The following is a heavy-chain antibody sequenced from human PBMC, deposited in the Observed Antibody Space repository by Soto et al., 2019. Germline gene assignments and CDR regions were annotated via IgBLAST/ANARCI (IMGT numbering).Heavy chain of an antibody. CDR2: IYYSGST. CDR3: ARVRRYRSSSLWIDT. D-gene: IGHD6-6*01. V-gene: IGHV4-59*01. J-gene: IGHJ5*02. Sequence: SETLSLTCTVSGGSISSYYWSWIRQPPGKGLEWIGYIYYSGSTNYNPSLKSRVTISVDTSKNQFSLKLSSVTAADTAVYYCARVRRYRSSSLWIDTWGQGTLVTVSS. CDR1: GGSISSYY.